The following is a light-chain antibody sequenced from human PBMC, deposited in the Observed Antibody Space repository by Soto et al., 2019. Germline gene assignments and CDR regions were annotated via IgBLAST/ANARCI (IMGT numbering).Light chain of an antibody. CDR1: SSNIGNNY. V-gene: IGLV1-51*01. CDR3: GTWDSSLSARA. J-gene: IGLJ1*01. Sequence: TQPPSVSAAPGQKVTISCSGSSSNIGNNYVSWYQQLPGTAPKLLIYDNNKRPSGIPDRFSSSKSGTSATLGITGLQTGDEADYYCGTWDSSLSARAFGTGTKVTVL. CDR2: DNN.